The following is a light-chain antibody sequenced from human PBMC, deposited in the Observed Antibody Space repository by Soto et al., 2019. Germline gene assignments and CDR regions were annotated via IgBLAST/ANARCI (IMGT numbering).Light chain of an antibody. CDR2: KAS. J-gene: IGKJ1*01. Sequence: DIQMTQSPSTLSGSVGDRVTITCRASQTISSWLAWYQQKPGKAPKLLIYKASTLKSGVPSRFSGSGSGTEFTLPLSSLQPDDLATYYCQHYNSYSEAFGQGTKVDIK. CDR3: QHYNSYSEA. CDR1: QTISSW. V-gene: IGKV1-5*03.